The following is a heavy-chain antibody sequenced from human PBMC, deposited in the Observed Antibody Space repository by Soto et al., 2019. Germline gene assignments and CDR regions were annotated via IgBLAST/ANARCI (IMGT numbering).Heavy chain of an antibody. V-gene: IGHV2-5*02. Sequence: QITLKESGPTLVKPTQTLTLTCTFSGFSLTTSGVGVGWIRQPPGKALEWLALIYWDDDKRYSPSLKSRLTITKEPSKNQVVLTMTNMDPVDTGTYYCAHRRATFGVVYGMDVWGQGTTVTVSS. CDR3: AHRRATFGVVYGMDV. CDR2: IYWDDDK. CDR1: GFSLTTSGVG. J-gene: IGHJ6*02. D-gene: IGHD3-3*01.